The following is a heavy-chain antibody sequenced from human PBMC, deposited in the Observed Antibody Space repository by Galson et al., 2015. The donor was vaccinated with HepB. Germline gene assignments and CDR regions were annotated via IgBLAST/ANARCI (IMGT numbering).Heavy chain of an antibody. J-gene: IGHJ4*02. V-gene: IGHV1-58*01. CDR1: GITSTSSV. Sequence: SCKASGITSTSSVVQWVRQARGQRLEWMGWIVVGSGNTKYAQKFQERVTFSGDMSTSTVYLELSSLRSEDTAVYYCATGQRYTSKWGQGTLVTVSS. CDR3: ATGQRYTSK. D-gene: IGHD6-13*01. CDR2: IVVGSGNT.